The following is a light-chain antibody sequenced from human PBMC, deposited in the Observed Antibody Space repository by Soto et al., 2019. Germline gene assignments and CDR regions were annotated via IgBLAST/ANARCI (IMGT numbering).Light chain of an antibody. CDR3: QQYNNWPLYT. CDR1: QSVSSN. J-gene: IGKJ2*01. CDR2: GAS. Sequence: EIVMTQSPATLSVSPGERATLSCRASQSVSSNLAWYQQKPGQAPRLLIYGASTRATGIPARFSGSGSGTDFTLTIRSLQSEDIAVYYCQQYNNWPLYTFGQGTKLEIK. V-gene: IGKV3-15*01.